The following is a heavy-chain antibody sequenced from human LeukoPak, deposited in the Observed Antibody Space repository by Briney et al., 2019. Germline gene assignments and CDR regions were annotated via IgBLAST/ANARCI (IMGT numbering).Heavy chain of an antibody. J-gene: IGHJ5*02. Sequence: GGSLRLSCAVSGFTISSHGMHWVRQAPGKGLEWVAMISYDGKSKYYGDSVQGRFIISRDNSKSTLYLQMDSLRAEDTATYYCAKDWGSSGWYNYFDPWGQGTLVTVSS. D-gene: IGHD6-19*01. CDR1: GFTISSHG. V-gene: IGHV3-30*18. CDR2: ISYDGKSK. CDR3: AKDWGSSGWYNYFDP.